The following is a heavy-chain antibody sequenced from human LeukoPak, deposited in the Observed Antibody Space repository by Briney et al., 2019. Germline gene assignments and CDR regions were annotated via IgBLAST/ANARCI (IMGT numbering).Heavy chain of an antibody. Sequence: PSETLSLTCTVSGGSTSSSSYYWGWIRQPPGKGLEWIGSIYYSGSTYYNPSLKSRVTISVDTSKNQFSLKLSSVTAADTAVYYCATEYDSSGYYPGDAFDIWGQGTMVTVSS. J-gene: IGHJ3*02. D-gene: IGHD3-22*01. CDR3: ATEYDSSGYYPGDAFDI. CDR2: IYYSGST. V-gene: IGHV4-39*01. CDR1: GGSTSSSSYY.